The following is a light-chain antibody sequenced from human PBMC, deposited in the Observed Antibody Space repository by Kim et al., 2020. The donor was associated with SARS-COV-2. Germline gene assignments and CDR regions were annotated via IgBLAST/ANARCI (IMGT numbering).Light chain of an antibody. Sequence: SYELTQPPSVSVSPGQTATITCSGDNLGAIYCSWYQQKPGQSPVLLIYQDRKRPSGIPERFSGSNSGNTATLTISGTQAMDEADYYCQAWDSNTVVIGGGTQLTVL. J-gene: IGLJ3*02. CDR2: QDR. CDR3: QAWDSNTVV. CDR1: NLGAIY. V-gene: IGLV3-1*01.